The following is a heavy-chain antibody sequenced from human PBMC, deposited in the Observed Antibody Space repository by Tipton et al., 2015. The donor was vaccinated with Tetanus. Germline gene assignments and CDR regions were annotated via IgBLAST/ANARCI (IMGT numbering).Heavy chain of an antibody. Sequence: TLSLTCIVSGASISDKKYYWGWIRQAPGKGLEWIASVYFEGGTYYSPSLKSRLTIDVDTSQNLFSLRLTSVTAADTAVYYCARHLYGYWFDPWGQGALVTVSS. CDR3: ARHLYGYWFDP. CDR1: GASISDKKYY. D-gene: IGHD5-24*01. CDR2: VYFEGGT. V-gene: IGHV4-39*02. J-gene: IGHJ5*02.